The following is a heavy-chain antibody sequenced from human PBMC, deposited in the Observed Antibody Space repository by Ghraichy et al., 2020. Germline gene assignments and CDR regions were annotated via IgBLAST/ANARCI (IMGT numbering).Heavy chain of an antibody. CDR2: ISSSGSTI. Sequence: GGSLRLSCAASGFTFSSYEMNWVRQAPGKGLEWVSYISSSGSTIYYADSVKGRFTISRDNAKNSLYLQMNSLRAEDTAIYYCARGGVAARLDYWGQGTLVTVSS. V-gene: IGHV3-48*03. CDR3: ARGGVAARLDY. D-gene: IGHD6-6*01. CDR1: GFTFSSYE. J-gene: IGHJ4*02.